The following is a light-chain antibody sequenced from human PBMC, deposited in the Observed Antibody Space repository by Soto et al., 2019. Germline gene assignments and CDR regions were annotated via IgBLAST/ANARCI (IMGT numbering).Light chain of an antibody. V-gene: IGKV3-20*01. CDR1: QSVSSAF. CDR3: QQYGSSPYT. Sequence: EIVLTQSPGTLSLSPGEKATLSCRASQSVSSAFLAWYQQKPGQAPRLLIYGVSNRATGIPDRFSGSGSGTDFILTISRLEPEDFALYYCQQYGSSPYTFGQGTKVDIK. J-gene: IGKJ2*01. CDR2: GVS.